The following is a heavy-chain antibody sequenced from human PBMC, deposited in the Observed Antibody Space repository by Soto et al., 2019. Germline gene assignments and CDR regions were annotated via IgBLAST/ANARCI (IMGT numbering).Heavy chain of an antibody. CDR1: GYTFTSYA. V-gene: IGHV1-3*01. D-gene: IGHD6-13*01. Sequence: QVQLVQSGAEVKKPGASVKVSCKASGYTFTSYAMHWVRQAPGQRLEWMGWINAGNGNTKYSQKFQGRVTITRDTSASSAYMELSSLRSEDTAVYYCARDNAWVRGYSSSWYLRAGGMDVWGQGTTVTVSS. CDR2: INAGNGNT. J-gene: IGHJ6*02. CDR3: ARDNAWVRGYSSSWYLRAGGMDV.